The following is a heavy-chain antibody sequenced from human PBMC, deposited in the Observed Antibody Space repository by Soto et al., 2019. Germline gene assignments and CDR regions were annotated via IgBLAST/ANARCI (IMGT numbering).Heavy chain of an antibody. V-gene: IGHV1-69*12. J-gene: IGHJ4*02. CDR3: ARLPVADLYRDY. Sequence: QVQLVQSGAEVKKPGSAGKVSCKGSEGTFSSYAISWVRQAPGQGLEWMGGIIPIFGTANYAQKFQGRVTITADESTSTAYMELSSLRSEDTAVYYCARLPVADLYRDYWGQGTLVTVSS. CDR2: IIPIFGTA. CDR1: EGTFSSYA. D-gene: IGHD6-19*01.